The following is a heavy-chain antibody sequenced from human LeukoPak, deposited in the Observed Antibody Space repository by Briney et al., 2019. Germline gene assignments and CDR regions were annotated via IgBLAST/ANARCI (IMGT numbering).Heavy chain of an antibody. J-gene: IGHJ4*02. D-gene: IGHD2-2*01. Sequence: LRLSCAASGFTFSDSYTSWIRQHPGKGLEWIGYIYYSGSTYYNPSLKSRVMISVDTSKNQFSLKLSSVTAADTAVYYCAREKAIPASVGYFDYWGQGILVTVSS. V-gene: IGHV4-31*02. CDR3: AREKAIPASVGYFDY. CDR1: GFTFSDSY. CDR2: IYYSGST.